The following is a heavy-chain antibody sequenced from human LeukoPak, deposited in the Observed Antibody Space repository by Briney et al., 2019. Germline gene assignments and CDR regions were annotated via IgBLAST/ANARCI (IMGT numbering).Heavy chain of an antibody. CDR2: ISSSGSTL. J-gene: IGHJ4*02. D-gene: IGHD1-26*01. Sequence: GGSLRLSCAASGFTFSDYYMSWIRQAPGKGLEWVSYISSSGSTLYYADSVKGRFTISRDNSKNTLYLQMNSLRAEDTAVYYCARDMPWGATDYWGQGTLVTVSS. CDR1: GFTFSDYY. CDR3: ARDMPWGATDY. V-gene: IGHV3-11*01.